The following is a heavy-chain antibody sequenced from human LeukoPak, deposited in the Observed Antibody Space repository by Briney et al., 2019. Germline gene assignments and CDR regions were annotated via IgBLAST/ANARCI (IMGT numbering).Heavy chain of an antibody. V-gene: IGHV3-23*01. J-gene: IGHJ3*02. Sequence: GGPLRLSCAASGFTFSSYSMNWVRQAPGKGLEWVSVVSGSGSSTYYADSVKGRFTISRDNSRNTLYLQMNSLRAEDTAVYYCAKDLVAFDIWGQGTMVTVSS. CDR2: VSGSGSST. CDR1: GFTFSSYS. CDR3: AKDLVAFDI.